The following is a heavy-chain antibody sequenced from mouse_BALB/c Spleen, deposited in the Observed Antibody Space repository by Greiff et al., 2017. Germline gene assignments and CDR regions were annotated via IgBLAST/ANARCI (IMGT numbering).Heavy chain of an antibody. J-gene: IGHJ1*01. CDR2: ISYSGST. V-gene: IGHV3-8*02. CDR3: ARYYYGSYWYFDV. D-gene: IGHD1-1*01. Sequence: DVKLVESGPSLVKPSQTLSLTCSVTGDSITSGYWNWIRKFPGNKLEYMGYISYSGSTYYNPSLKSRISITRDTSKNQYYLQLNSVTTEDTATYYCARYYYGSYWYFDVWGAGTTVTVSS. CDR1: GDSITSGY.